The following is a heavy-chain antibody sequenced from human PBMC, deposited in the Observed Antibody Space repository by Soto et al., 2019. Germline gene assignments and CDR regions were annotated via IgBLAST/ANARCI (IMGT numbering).Heavy chain of an antibody. Sequence: SETLSLTCIVSGESISSSSYYWVWIRQPPGKGLEWIGSIYYSGRTYYNPSFKSRVTISIDTSKNQFSLKLSSVTATDTAVYYCARQRTTVVTQAYFDHWGQGALVTVSS. V-gene: IGHV4-39*01. CDR1: GESISSSSYY. J-gene: IGHJ4*02. CDR2: IYYSGRT. CDR3: ARQRTTVVTQAYFDH. D-gene: IGHD2-21*02.